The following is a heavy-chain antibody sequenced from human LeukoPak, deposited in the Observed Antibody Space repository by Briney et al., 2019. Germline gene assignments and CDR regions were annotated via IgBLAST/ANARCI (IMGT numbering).Heavy chain of an antibody. CDR1: GFSFSAYS. Sequence: GGSLRLSCVASGFSFSAYSMNWFRQAPGKGLEWVSYISISDTIYYADSVKGRFTISRDNAKNSLYLQMNSLRDEDTAVYYCVRGRPYFFDYWGQGALVTVSS. D-gene: IGHD3-10*01. J-gene: IGHJ4*02. CDR2: ISISDTI. CDR3: VRGRPYFFDY. V-gene: IGHV3-48*02.